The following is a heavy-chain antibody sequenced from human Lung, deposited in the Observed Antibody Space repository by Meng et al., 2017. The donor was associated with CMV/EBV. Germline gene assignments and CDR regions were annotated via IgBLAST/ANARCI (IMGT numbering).Heavy chain of an antibody. CDR3: ARVKRYCTGGSFSSAVYYGMDF. J-gene: IGHJ6*02. CDR1: AYNFTGNY. CDR2: IKPNSRDT. Sequence: ASXXLFXKASAYNFTGNYMHWVRHAPGQGLEWMGWIKPNSRDTNYAQKLQGRVPMTGYTSITTAYMELSRLRSVDMAVYYCARVKRYCTGGSFSSAVYYGMDFXGQGXTVTVSS. V-gene: IGHV1-2*02. D-gene: IGHD2-15*01.